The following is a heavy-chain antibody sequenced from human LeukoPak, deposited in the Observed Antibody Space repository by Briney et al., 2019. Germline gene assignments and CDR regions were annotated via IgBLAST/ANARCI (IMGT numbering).Heavy chain of an antibody. CDR2: ISSSSYT. CDR1: GFIFSDYY. V-gene: IGHV3-11*06. Sequence: GGPLKLSCAASGFIFSDYYMTWIRQAPGKGLEWISYISSSSYTDYADSVKGRFTFSRDNAKNSLYLQMDSLRAEDTAVYYCARDGRGYYDSSGYPDYWGQGTLVTVSS. CDR3: ARDGRGYYDSSGYPDY. D-gene: IGHD3-22*01. J-gene: IGHJ4*02.